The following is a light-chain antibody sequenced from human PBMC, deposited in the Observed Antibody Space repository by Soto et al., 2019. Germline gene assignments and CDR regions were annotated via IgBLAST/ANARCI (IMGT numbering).Light chain of an antibody. CDR2: DVS. Sequence: EIVLTQSPATLSLSPGERATLSCRASHSVGINLAWYQQKPGQSPRLLIYDVSNRATGIPARFSGSWAGTDFTITITSLEPEDFAAYYCHQRGGWPATFGQGTRVEIK. CDR3: HQRGGWPAT. CDR1: HSVGIN. V-gene: IGKV3-11*01. J-gene: IGKJ1*01.